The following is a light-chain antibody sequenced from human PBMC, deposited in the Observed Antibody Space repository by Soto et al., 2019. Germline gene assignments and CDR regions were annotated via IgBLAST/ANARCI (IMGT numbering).Light chain of an antibody. Sequence: DTVLTQSPGILSLSPGERASLSCGASQSITSSFLAWYQQKPGQAPRLLIYGASSRATGIPDRFSGTGSETDFTLTINRLEPEDFAVYYCKQYENSPITFGQGTRLEIK. J-gene: IGKJ5*01. CDR3: KQYENSPIT. V-gene: IGKV3-20*01. CDR1: QSITSSF. CDR2: GAS.